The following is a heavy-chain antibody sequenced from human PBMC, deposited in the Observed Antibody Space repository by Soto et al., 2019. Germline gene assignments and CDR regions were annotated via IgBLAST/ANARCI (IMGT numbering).Heavy chain of an antibody. CDR2: IIPIFGTA. CDR1: GGTFSSYA. V-gene: IGHV1-69*01. CDR3: ARPKNDYGDYPDAFDI. J-gene: IGHJ3*02. Sequence: QVQLVQSGAEVKKPGSSVKVSCKTSGGTFSSYAISWVRQAPGQGLEWMGGIIPIFGTANYAQKFQGRVTITADESTSTAYMELSSLRSEDTAVYYCARPKNDYGDYPDAFDIWGQGTMVTVSS. D-gene: IGHD4-17*01.